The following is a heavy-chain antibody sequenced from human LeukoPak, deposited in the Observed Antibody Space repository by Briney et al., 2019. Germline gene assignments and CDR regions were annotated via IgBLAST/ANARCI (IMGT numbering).Heavy chain of an antibody. J-gene: IGHJ4*02. CDR3: ARDLYSGSSESIRY. D-gene: IGHD6-6*01. V-gene: IGHV3-30*19. Sequence: GGSLRLSCAASGFTFSGHWMTWVRQAPGKGLEWVAVISYDGSNKYYADSVKGRFTISRDNSKNTLYLQMNSLRAEDTAVYYCARDLYSGSSESIRYWGQGTLVTVSS. CDR2: ISYDGSNK. CDR1: GFTFSGHW.